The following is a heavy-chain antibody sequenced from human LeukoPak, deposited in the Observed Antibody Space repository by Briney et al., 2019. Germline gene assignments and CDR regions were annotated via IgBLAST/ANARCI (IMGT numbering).Heavy chain of an antibody. J-gene: IGHJ4*02. CDR3: ASERPSSSWYDY. V-gene: IGHV3-21*01. CDR2: ISSSSSYL. Sequence: AGGSLRLSCAASGFTFSSYSMNWVRQAPGKGLEWVSSISSSSSYLYYADSVKGRFTISRDNAKNSLYLQMNSLRAEDTAVYYCASERPSSSWYDYWGQGTLVTVSS. CDR1: GFTFSSYS. D-gene: IGHD6-13*01.